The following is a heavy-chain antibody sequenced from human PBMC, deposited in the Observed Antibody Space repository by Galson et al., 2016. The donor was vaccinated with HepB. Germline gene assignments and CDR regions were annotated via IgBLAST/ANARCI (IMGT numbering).Heavy chain of an antibody. D-gene: IGHD5-24*01. CDR3: ARPRRWPQYYYGLDV. CDR2: ITGTGGGT. Sequence: SLRLSCAASGFSFSTFAMSWVRQAPGKGLEWISGITGTGGGTYYADSVKGRFTISRDTSKNTLFLQLGSLRREDTAVDYCARPRRWPQYYYGLDVWGQGTTVTVSS. V-gene: IGHV3-23*01. CDR1: GFSFSTFA. J-gene: IGHJ6*02.